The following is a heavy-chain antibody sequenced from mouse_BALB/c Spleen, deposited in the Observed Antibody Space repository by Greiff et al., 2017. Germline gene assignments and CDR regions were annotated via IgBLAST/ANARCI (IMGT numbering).Heavy chain of an antibody. J-gene: IGHJ4*01. CDR2: IYPGDGDT. CDR3: ARGDYYGSSGAMDY. V-gene: IGHV1-87*01. Sequence: QVQLQQSGAELARPGASVKLSCKASGYTFTSYWMQWVKQRPGQGLEWIGAIYPGDGDTRYTQKFKGKATLTADKSSSTAYMQLSSLASEDSAVYYCARGDYYGSSGAMDYWGQGTSVTVSS. D-gene: IGHD1-1*01. CDR1: GYTFTSYW.